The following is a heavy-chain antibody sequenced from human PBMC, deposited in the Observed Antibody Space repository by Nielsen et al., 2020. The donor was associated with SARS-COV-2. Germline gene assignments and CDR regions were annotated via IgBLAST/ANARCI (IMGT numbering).Heavy chain of an antibody. Sequence: GGSLRLSCAASGFTFSDYYMSWIRQAPGKGLEWVSYISSSGSTIYYADSVKGRFTISRDNAKNSLYLQMNSLRAEDTAVYYCAKDYDISDALDIWGQGTMVTVSS. V-gene: IGHV3-11*01. CDR2: ISSSGSTI. CDR3: AKDYDISDALDI. CDR1: GFTFSDYY. J-gene: IGHJ3*02. D-gene: IGHD3-9*01.